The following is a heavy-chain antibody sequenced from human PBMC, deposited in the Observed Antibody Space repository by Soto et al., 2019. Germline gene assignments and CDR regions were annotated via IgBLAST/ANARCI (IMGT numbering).Heavy chain of an antibody. V-gene: IGHV1-2*04. Sequence: GASVKVSCKASGYTFTGYYMHWVRQAPGQGLEWTGWINPNSGGTNYAQKFQGWVTMTRDTSISTAYMELSRLRSDDTAVYYCARDPFKGIPDAFDIWGQGTMVIVSS. J-gene: IGHJ3*02. CDR2: INPNSGGT. CDR1: GYTFTGYY. CDR3: ARDPFKGIPDAFDI. D-gene: IGHD2-21*01.